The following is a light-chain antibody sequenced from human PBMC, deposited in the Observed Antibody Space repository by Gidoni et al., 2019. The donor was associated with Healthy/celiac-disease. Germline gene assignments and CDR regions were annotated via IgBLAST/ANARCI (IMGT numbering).Light chain of an antibody. Sequence: MQMTQSPSSLCASVGDRVTITCQASQDISNYLNWYQQKPGKAPKLLIYDASNLETVVPSRFSGSGSGTDFTFNISSLEPEDIATYYCKQYDNLPFTFGPGTKVDIK. CDR1: QDISNY. V-gene: IGKV1-33*01. J-gene: IGKJ3*01. CDR2: DAS. CDR3: KQYDNLPFT.